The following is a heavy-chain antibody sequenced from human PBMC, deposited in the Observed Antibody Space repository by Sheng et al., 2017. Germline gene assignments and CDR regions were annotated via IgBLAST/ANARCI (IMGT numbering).Heavy chain of an antibody. Sequence: EVQLVESGGGLVQPGRSLRLSCAASGFTFDDYAMHWVRQAPGKGLEWVSGISWNSGSIGYADSVKGRFTISRDNAKNSLYLQMNSLRAEDMALYYCAKDSSSGGYYYYGMDVWGQGTTVTVSS. V-gene: IGHV3-9*03. J-gene: IGHJ6*02. CDR1: GFTFDDYA. CDR2: ISWNSGSI. CDR3: AKDSSSGGYYYYGMDV. D-gene: IGHD6-13*01.